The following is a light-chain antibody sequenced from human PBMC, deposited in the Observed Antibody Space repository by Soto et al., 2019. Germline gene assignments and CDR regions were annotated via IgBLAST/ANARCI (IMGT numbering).Light chain of an antibody. CDR1: QSVSSN. V-gene: IGKV3-15*01. CDR3: QQRIDWPLT. Sequence: EIVMTQSPATLSLSPGERATLSCRASQSVSSNLAWYQQKPGQAPRLLIYGASTRATGIPARFSGSGSGTEFTLTISSLEPEDFEVYYCQQRIDWPLTFGGGTKVDI. J-gene: IGKJ4*01. CDR2: GAS.